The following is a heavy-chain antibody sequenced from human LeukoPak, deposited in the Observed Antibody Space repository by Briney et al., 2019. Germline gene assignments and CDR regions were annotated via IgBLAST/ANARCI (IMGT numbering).Heavy chain of an antibody. J-gene: IGHJ3*02. V-gene: IGHV3-21*04. Sequence: PGGSLRLSCAASGFTFSSYSMNWVRQTPGKGLEWVSSISSSSSYIYYADSVKGRFTISRDNAKNSLYLQMNSLRAEDTALYYCAKDMNYDGRGAFDIWGQGTMVTVSS. CDR1: GFTFSSYS. CDR2: ISSSSSYI. D-gene: IGHD3-22*01. CDR3: AKDMNYDGRGAFDI.